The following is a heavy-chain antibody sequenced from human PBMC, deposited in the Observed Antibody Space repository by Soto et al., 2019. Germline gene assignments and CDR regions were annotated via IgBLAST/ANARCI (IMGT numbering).Heavy chain of an antibody. CDR2: IWYDGSDM. CDR1: GFTFSGFG. J-gene: IGHJ4*02. Sequence: QVQLVESGGGVVQPGRSLRLSCAASGFTFSGFGMHWVRQAPGKGLEWVAIIWYDGSDMYYADSVKGRFTISRDNSKNTLYLQMNSLRAEDTAVYHCAFGNLSYYFDFWGQGTPVTVSS. CDR3: AFGNLSYYFDF. V-gene: IGHV3-33*01. D-gene: IGHD3-16*01.